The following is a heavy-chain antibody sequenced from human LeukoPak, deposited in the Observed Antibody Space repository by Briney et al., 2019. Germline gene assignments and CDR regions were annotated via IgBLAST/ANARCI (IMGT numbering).Heavy chain of an antibody. D-gene: IGHD5-18*01. Sequence: GGSLRLSCAASGFTFSSYGMHGVRQAPGKGLEWGAFLRYGGSNKYYADYVKSRFTSSRDNSKNTLYLQMNSLRAEDTAVYYCASDTAQTDRYYYYTYMDVWGKGTTVTVSS. V-gene: IGHV3-30*02. CDR1: GFTFSSYG. CDR3: ASDTAQTDRYYYYTYMDV. J-gene: IGHJ6*03. CDR2: LRYGGSNK.